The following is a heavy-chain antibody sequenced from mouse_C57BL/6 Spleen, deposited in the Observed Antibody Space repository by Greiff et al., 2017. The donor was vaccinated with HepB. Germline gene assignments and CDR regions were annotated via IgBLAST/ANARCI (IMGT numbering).Heavy chain of an antibody. D-gene: IGHD3-3*01. Sequence: EVKLMESGAELVRPGASVKLSCTASGFNIKDDYMHWVKQRPEQGLEWIGWIDPENGDTEYASKFQGKATITADTSSNTAYLQLSSLTSEDTAVYYCTTGPHYWGQGTTLTVSS. CDR3: TTGPHY. J-gene: IGHJ2*01. V-gene: IGHV14-4*01. CDR2: IDPENGDT. CDR1: GFNIKDDY.